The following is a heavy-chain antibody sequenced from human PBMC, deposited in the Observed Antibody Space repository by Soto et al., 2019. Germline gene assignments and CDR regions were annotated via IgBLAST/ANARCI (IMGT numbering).Heavy chain of an antibody. V-gene: IGHV4-39*01. J-gene: IGHJ4*02. CDR1: GGSISSSSYY. CDR3: ARLPYSTSLDY. D-gene: IGHD1-26*01. CDR2: IYFSGST. Sequence: PSETLSLTCTVSGGSISSSSYYWGWIRQPPGKGLEWIGTIYFSGSTYYNPSLKSRVTIYVDTSKNQFSLKLSSVTAADTAVYYCARLPYSTSLDYWGQGTLVPVSS.